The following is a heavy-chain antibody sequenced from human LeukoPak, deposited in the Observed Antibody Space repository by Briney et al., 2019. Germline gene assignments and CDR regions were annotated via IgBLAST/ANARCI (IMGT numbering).Heavy chain of an antibody. Sequence: RASVKVSCKASGYTFTSYAMHWVRQAPGQRLEWMGWINAGNGNTKYSQKFQGRVTITGDTSASTAYMELSSLRSEDTAVYYCARDILWFGEKDYWGQGTLVTVSS. CDR1: GYTFTSYA. CDR3: ARDILWFGEKDY. CDR2: INAGNGNT. V-gene: IGHV1-3*01. J-gene: IGHJ4*02. D-gene: IGHD3-10*01.